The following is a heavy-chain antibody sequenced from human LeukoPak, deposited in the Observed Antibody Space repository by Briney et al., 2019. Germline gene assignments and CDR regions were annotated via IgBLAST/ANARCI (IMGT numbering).Heavy chain of an antibody. CDR3: AKPRNSGGYCTRGVCLRGMNWFDP. CDR1: GFTFSSYE. Sequence: GGSLRLSCAASGFTFSSYEMNWVRQAPGKGLEWVSYISSSGSSIYYADSVKGRFTISRDNAKNSLYLQMDSLRAEDTAVYYCAKPRNSGGYCTRGVCLRGMNWFDPWGQGTLVTVSS. CDR2: ISSSGSSI. D-gene: IGHD2-8*01. V-gene: IGHV3-48*03. J-gene: IGHJ5*02.